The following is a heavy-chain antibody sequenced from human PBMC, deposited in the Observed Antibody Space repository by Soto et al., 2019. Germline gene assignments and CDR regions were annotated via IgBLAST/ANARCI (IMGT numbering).Heavy chain of an antibody. CDR1: GYSFTSYW. J-gene: IGHJ4*02. D-gene: IGHD5-12*01. Sequence: GESLKISCKASGYSFTSYWIGWVRQMPGKGLEWMRIIYPGDSDTRYSPSFQGQVTISADKSTSTAYLQWSSLKASDTAMYYCARRWLQLREFDYWGQGTLVTVSS. V-gene: IGHV5-51*01. CDR3: ARRWLQLREFDY. CDR2: IYPGDSDT.